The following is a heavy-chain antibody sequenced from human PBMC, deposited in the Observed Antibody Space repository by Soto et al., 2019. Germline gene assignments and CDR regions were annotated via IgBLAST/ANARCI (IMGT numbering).Heavy chain of an antibody. J-gene: IGHJ4*02. Sequence: GGSLRLSCAASGFTFSSYGMHWVRQAPGKGLEWVAVISYDGSNKYYADSVKGRFTISRDNSKNTLYLQMNSLRAEDTAVYYCAKDDMTTVTTVGFSFDYWGQGTLVTVSS. CDR1: GFTFSSYG. D-gene: IGHD4-17*01. CDR2: ISYDGSNK. V-gene: IGHV3-30*18. CDR3: AKDDMTTVTTVGFSFDY.